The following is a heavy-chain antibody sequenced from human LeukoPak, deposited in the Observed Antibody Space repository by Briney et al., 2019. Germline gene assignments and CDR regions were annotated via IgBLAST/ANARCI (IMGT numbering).Heavy chain of an antibody. Sequence: ESGPALVKPTHTLTLTYTFSTLSLSTSSMYATWIPQPPGKAQEWLARIDWDDDKYFSTSLKTRLTISKDTSKNQVVLTMTNMDPVDTATYYCARDHPRGYFDYWGQGTLATVSS. CDR3: ARDHPRGYFDY. CDR2: IDWDDDK. V-gene: IGHV2-70*11. CDR1: TLSLSTSSMY. J-gene: IGHJ4*02. D-gene: IGHD1-14*01.